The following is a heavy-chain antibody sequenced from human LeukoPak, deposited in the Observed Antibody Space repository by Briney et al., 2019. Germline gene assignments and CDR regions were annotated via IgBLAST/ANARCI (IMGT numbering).Heavy chain of an antibody. Sequence: KTSETLSLTCAVYGVSFSGYYWSWIRQPPGKGLEWVGEINHSGSTNYNPSLKSRATISVDTSKNQFSLTLSSVTAADTAVYYWARLRAGRGRYYYGSGSYYNHNWFDPWGQGTLVTVSS. J-gene: IGHJ5*02. CDR2: INHSGST. D-gene: IGHD3-10*01. V-gene: IGHV4-34*01. CDR3: ARLRAGRGRYYYGSGSYYNHNWFDP. CDR1: GVSFSGYY.